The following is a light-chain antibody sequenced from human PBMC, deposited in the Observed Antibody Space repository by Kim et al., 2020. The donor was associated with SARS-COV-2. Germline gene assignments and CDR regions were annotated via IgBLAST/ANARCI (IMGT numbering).Light chain of an antibody. V-gene: IGKV1-39*01. Sequence: ASVGDRVTITCRASKDINRYLNWYQQKPGKAPKLLIYTASSLQSGVPSRFTGSGSETDFTLTISSLQPEDFATYYCQQSYSAPRTFGQGTKVDIK. CDR1: KDINRY. J-gene: IGKJ1*01. CDR2: TAS. CDR3: QQSYSAPRT.